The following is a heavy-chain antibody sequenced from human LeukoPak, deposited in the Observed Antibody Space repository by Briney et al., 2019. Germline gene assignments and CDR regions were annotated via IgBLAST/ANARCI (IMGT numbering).Heavy chain of an antibody. CDR1: GDSVSSKSAA. D-gene: IGHD3-10*01. V-gene: IGHV6-1*01. Sequence: SQTLSLTCAISGDSVSSKSAAWNWIRQSPSRGLEWLGRTYYRSKWYNDYAVSVKSRISVNPDTTKNQFSLQLNSVTPEDTAVYYCAKDVTYYGSGSYDYWGQGTLVTVSS. CDR2: TYYRSKWYN. CDR3: AKDVTYYGSGSYDY. J-gene: IGHJ4*02.